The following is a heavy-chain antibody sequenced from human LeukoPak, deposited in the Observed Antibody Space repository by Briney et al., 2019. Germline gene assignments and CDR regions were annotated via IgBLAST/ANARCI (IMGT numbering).Heavy chain of an antibody. D-gene: IGHD1-7*01. CDR1: GFTFSSYR. Sequence: GGSLRLSCAASGFTFSSYRGYWVRQAPGRGLMWVSRINPDGSTTNYADSVKGRFTISRDNAKNTLYLQMNSLRAEDTAVYYCATAGNYRFDYWGQGTLVTVSS. V-gene: IGHV3-74*01. CDR2: INPDGSTT. CDR3: ATAGNYRFDY. J-gene: IGHJ4*02.